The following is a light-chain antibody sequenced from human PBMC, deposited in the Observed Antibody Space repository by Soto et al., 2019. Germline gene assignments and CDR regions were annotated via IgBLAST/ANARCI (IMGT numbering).Light chain of an antibody. J-gene: IGLJ1*01. Sequence: QSALTQPPSASGSPGQSVTISCTGTSSDVGGYNYVSWYQQHPGKAPKLIIYEVSKRPSGVPDRFSGSKSGNTASLTVSGLQAEDEADYYCSSYADTNTLRVFGTGTKVTVL. CDR2: EVS. V-gene: IGLV2-8*01. CDR1: SSDVGGYNY. CDR3: SSYADTNTLRV.